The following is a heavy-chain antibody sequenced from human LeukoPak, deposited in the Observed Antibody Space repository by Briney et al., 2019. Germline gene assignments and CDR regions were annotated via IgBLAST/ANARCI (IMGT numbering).Heavy chain of an antibody. D-gene: IGHD3-9*01. CDR2: INPSGGST. Sequence: ASVKVSCKASGYTFTSYYMHWVRQAPGQGLEWMGIINPSGGSTSYAQKFQGRVTMTRDTSTSTAYMELRSLRSDDTAVYYCARAPGILTGYPPRRRGGWFDPWGQGTLVTVSS. J-gene: IGHJ5*02. CDR3: ARAPGILTGYPPRRRGGWFDP. V-gene: IGHV1-46*01. CDR1: GYTFTSYY.